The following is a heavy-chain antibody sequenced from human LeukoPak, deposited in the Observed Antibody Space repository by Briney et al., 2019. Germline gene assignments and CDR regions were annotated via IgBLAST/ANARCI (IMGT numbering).Heavy chain of an antibody. V-gene: IGHV4-4*07. J-gene: IGHJ4*02. D-gene: IGHD3-22*01. CDR1: GGSISSYY. Sequence: SSETLSLTCTVSGGSISSYYWSWIRQPAGKGLEWIGRIYTSGSTNYNPSLKSRVTISVDTSKNQFSLKLSSVTAADTAVYYCARGREDYYDSSGFDYWGQGTLVTVSS. CDR3: ARGREDYYDSSGFDY. CDR2: IYTSGST.